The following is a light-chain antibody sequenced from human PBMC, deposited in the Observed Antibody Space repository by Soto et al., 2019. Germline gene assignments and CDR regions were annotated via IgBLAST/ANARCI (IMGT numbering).Light chain of an antibody. CDR2: EVT. Sequence: LTQPPSASGSPGQSVTISCTGTSSDVGLYDYVSWYQQHPGKVPKLLIYEVTQRPPGVPDRFSGSKSGNTASLTVSGLQAEDEADYYCSSYGGNSNYVFGTGTKVTVL. J-gene: IGLJ1*01. CDR3: SSYGGNSNYV. CDR1: SSDVGLYDY. V-gene: IGLV2-8*01.